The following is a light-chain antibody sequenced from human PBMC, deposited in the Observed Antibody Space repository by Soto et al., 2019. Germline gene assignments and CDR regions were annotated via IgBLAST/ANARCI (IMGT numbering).Light chain of an antibody. Sequence: EIVLTQSPGTLSLSPGERATLSCRASQSVSSSYLAWYQQKPGQAPRLLIYGASSRATGIPDRFSGSGSGTDSTLTISRLEPEDFAVYYSQQYGSSPPKTFGQGTKV. CDR3: QQYGSSPPKT. CDR2: GAS. V-gene: IGKV3-20*01. J-gene: IGKJ1*01. CDR1: QSVSSSY.